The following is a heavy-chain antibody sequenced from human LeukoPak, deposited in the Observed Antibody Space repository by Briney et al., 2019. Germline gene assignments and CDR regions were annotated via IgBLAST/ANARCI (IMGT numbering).Heavy chain of an antibody. D-gene: IGHD2-8*01. V-gene: IGHV3-23*01. CDR1: GFTFSSYV. CDR2: ISGSSGST. CDR3: AKDLSKPNSDY. J-gene: IGHJ4*02. Sequence: GGSLRLSCAASGFTFSSYVMSWVRQAPGKGLEWVSSISGSSGSTYYADSVKGRFTISRDNFKNTLYLQMNSLRAEDTAVYYCAKDLSKPNSDYWGQGTLVTVSS.